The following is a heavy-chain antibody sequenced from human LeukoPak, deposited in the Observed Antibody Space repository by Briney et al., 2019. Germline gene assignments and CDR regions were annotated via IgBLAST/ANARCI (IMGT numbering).Heavy chain of an antibody. J-gene: IGHJ4*02. Sequence: GGSLRLSCAASGFTFAEYTMHWVRQAPGKGLEWVSLISWNGARIHYGDSVKGRFTISRDNSKNSLYLQMNSLRTEDTASYYCVKDLVAASENVRGWYPMDYRGQGTLVTVSS. CDR2: ISWNGARI. V-gene: IGHV3-43*01. D-gene: IGHD6-19*01. CDR1: GFTFAEYT. CDR3: VKDLVAASENVRGWYPMDY.